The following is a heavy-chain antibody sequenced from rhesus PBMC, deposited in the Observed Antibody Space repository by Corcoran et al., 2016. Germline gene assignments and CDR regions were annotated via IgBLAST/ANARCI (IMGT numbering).Heavy chain of an antibody. V-gene: IGHV3-14*01. CDR2: INSAGSST. CDR3: AGLTSP. CDR1: GFTFSSYW. J-gene: IGHJ4*01. Sequence: EVQLVESGGGLAKPGGSLRLSCAASGFTFSSYWMHWVRKAPGNELEWITAINSAGSSTYYADSVKGRFTISRENAKNTLYLQMDGLRAEDTAVYYCAGLTSPWGQGVLVTVSS.